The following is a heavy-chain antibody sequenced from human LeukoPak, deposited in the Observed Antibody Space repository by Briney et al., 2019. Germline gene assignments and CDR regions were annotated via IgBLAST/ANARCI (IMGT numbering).Heavy chain of an antibody. CDR3: AREDYGGNSVAFDI. V-gene: IGHV3-11*04. J-gene: IGHJ3*02. CDR2: ISSSGSTI. D-gene: IGHD4-23*01. Sequence: GGSLRLSCAASGFTFSDYYMSWIRQAPGKGLEWVSYISSSGSTIYYADSVKGRFTISRDNAKNSLYLQMNSLRAEDTAVYYCAREDYGGNSVAFDIWGQGTMVTASS. CDR1: GFTFSDYY.